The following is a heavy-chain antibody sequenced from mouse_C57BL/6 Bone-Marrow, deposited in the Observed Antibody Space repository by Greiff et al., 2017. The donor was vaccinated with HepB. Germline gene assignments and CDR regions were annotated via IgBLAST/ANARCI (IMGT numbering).Heavy chain of an antibody. D-gene: IGHD1-1*01. J-gene: IGHJ1*03. Sequence: QVQLQQSGAELVKPGASVKISCKASGYAFSSYWMNWVKQRPGKGLEWIGQIYPGDGDTNYNGKFKGKATLTADKSSSTAYMQLSSLTSEDSAVYFCARPITTPWYFDVWGTGTTVTVSS. CDR1: GYAFSSYW. CDR3: ARPITTPWYFDV. V-gene: IGHV1-80*01. CDR2: IYPGDGDT.